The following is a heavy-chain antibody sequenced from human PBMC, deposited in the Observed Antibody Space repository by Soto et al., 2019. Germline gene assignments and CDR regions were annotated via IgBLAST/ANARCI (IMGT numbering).Heavy chain of an antibody. CDR2: IYYSGST. Sequence: QVQLQESGPGLVKPSETLSLTCTVSGGSISSYYWSWIRQPPGKGLEWVGYIYYSGSTTYNPSLKRRLSISVETSKNQFSLKLRSVTAADTAVYYCARLGRWLQALDSWGQGTLVTVSS. V-gene: IGHV4-59*08. CDR1: GGSISSYY. J-gene: IGHJ4*02. CDR3: ARLGRWLQALDS. D-gene: IGHD5-12*01.